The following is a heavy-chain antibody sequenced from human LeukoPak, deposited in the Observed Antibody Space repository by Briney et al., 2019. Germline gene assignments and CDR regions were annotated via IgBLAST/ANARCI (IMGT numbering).Heavy chain of an antibody. J-gene: IGHJ3*02. CDR1: GFTFSSYW. CDR2: INSDGSSA. CDR3: ARVQGHPPNGLDI. D-gene: IGHD2-8*01. Sequence: GGSLRLSCAASGFTFSSYWMHWVRQAPGKGLVWVSRINSDGSSASYADSVKGRFTISRDNAKNTLYLQMNSLRADDTAVYYCARVQGHPPNGLDIWGQGTMVTVSS. V-gene: IGHV3-74*01.